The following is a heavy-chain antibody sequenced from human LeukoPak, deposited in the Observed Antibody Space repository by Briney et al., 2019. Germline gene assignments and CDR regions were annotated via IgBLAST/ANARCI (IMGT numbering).Heavy chain of an antibody. D-gene: IGHD4-17*01. CDR1: GGSFSGYY. CDR3: ARDPTVDAFDI. Sequence: SETLSLTCAVYGGSFSGYYWSWIRQPPGKGLEWIGEINHSGSTNYNPSLKSRVTISVDTSKNQFSLKPSSVTAADTAVYYCARDPTVDAFDIWGQGTMVTVSS. J-gene: IGHJ3*02. V-gene: IGHV4-34*01. CDR2: INHSGST.